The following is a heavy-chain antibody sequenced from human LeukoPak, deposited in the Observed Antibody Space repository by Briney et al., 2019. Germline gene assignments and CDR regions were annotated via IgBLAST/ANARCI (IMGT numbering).Heavy chain of an antibody. J-gene: IGHJ4*02. CDR3: ARGRPHGNDY. V-gene: IGHV3-74*01. CDR2: IASDGSST. Sequence: GGSLRLSCAASGFTFSSYWMSWVRQAPGKGLVWVSRIASDGSSTTYADSVKGRFSISRDNAKSTLYLQMNSPRVEDTAVYYCARGRPHGNDYWGQGTLVTVSS. CDR1: GFTFSSYW. D-gene: IGHD4-23*01.